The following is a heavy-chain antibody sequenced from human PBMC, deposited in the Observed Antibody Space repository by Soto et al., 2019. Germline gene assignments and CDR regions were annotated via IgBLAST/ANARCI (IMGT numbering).Heavy chain of an antibody. J-gene: IGHJ5*02. CDR1: GFTFSNHG. Sequence: PGGSLGLSCAASGFTFSNHGMHWVRQAPGKGLEWVAVITYDGSKKYYADSVRGRFTISKDNSKNTLFLQMNSLRSEDTAVYYCARDPPAAYCGGDCYSPRVTGFDPWGQGTLVTVSS. CDR2: ITYDGSKK. V-gene: IGHV3-30*03. CDR3: ARDPPAAYCGGDCYSPRVTGFDP. D-gene: IGHD2-21*02.